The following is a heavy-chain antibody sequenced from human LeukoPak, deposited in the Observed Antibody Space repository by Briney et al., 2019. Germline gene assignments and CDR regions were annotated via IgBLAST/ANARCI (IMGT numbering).Heavy chain of an antibody. D-gene: IGHD5-18*01. J-gene: IGHJ4*02. CDR2: IKQDGSEK. Sequence: GGSLRLSCAASGFTFSSYWMSWVRQAPGKGLEWVANIKQDGSEKYYVDSVKGRFTISRDNAKNSLYLQMNSLRAEDTAVYYCARDHSSYGYGLVGYWGQGTLVTVSS. CDR1: GFTFSSYW. V-gene: IGHV3-7*01. CDR3: ARDHSSYGYGLVGY.